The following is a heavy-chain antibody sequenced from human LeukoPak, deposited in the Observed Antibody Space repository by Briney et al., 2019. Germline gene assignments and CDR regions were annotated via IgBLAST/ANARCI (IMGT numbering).Heavy chain of an antibody. CDR3: VRSMSGRNDF. CDR2: INTDGSRT. Sequence: GGSLRLSCAASGITFSYYWMHWVRQAPGKGLVWVSRINTDGSRTDYADSVRGRFTISRDNAKNTLSLQMNSLTAEDTAVYYCVRSMSGRNDFWGQGTLVTVSS. CDR1: GITFSYYW. V-gene: IGHV3-74*01. J-gene: IGHJ4*02. D-gene: IGHD3-3*01.